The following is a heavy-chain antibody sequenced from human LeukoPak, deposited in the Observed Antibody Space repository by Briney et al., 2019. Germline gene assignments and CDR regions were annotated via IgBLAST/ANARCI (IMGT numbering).Heavy chain of an antibody. CDR2: ISGSGGST. J-gene: IGHJ4*02. D-gene: IGHD6-19*01. CDR1: GFTYSSYA. CDR3: AKDSSGWYPPHYFDY. V-gene: IGHV3-23*01. Sequence: GGSLRLSCAASGFTYSSYAMSWVRQAPGKGLEWVSAISGSGGSTYYADSVKGRFTISRDNSKNTLYLQMNSLRAEDTAVYYCAKDSSGWYPPHYFDYWGQGTLVTVSS.